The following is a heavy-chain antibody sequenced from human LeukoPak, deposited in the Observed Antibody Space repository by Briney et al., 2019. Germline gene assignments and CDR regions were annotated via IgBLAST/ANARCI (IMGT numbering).Heavy chain of an antibody. Sequence: PSETLSPTCTVIAGSISSYYWSWIRQPPGKGLEWIGYIYYSGSTNYNPSLKSRVTISVDTSKNQFSLKLSSVTAADTAVYYCARSLYCSGGSCYCDYWGQGTLVTVSS. D-gene: IGHD2-15*01. CDR3: ARSLYCSGGSCYCDY. CDR2: IYYSGST. J-gene: IGHJ4*02. CDR1: AGSISSYY. V-gene: IGHV4-59*01.